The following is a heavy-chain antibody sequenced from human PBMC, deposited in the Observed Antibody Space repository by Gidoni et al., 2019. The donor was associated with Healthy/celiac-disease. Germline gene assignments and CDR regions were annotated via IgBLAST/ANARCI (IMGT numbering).Heavy chain of an antibody. CDR1: GGSFSSGSYY. V-gene: IGHV4-61*02. CDR3: AREGYYYDISGYLDY. J-gene: IGHJ4*02. D-gene: IGHD3-22*01. Sequence: QVQLQESGPGLVKPSQTLSLTCTASGGSFSSGSYYWSWTRQPAGKGLEWIGRIYTSGSTNYNPSLKSRVTISVDTSKNQFSLKLSSVTAADTAVYYCAREGYYYDISGYLDYWGQGTLVTVSS. CDR2: IYTSGST.